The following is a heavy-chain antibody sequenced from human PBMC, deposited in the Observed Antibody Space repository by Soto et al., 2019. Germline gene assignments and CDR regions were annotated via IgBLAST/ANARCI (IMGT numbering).Heavy chain of an antibody. D-gene: IGHD3-22*01. CDR2: IISIFRTA. Sequence: SVKVSCKASGGTFSRYAINWVRQAPGQGPERMGGIISIFRTAHYAQKFQGRVTITADESTSTAYMELSSLRSEDTAVYYCVRARDYYASRGPDDHYYGMDVWGQGTTVTVSS. J-gene: IGHJ6*02. CDR1: GGTFSRYA. V-gene: IGHV1-69*13. CDR3: VRARDYYASRGPDDHYYGMDV.